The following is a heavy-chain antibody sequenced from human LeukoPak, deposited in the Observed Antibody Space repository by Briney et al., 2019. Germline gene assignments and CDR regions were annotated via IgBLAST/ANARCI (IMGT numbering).Heavy chain of an antibody. CDR1: GFTFSSYA. CDR3: AKGLVVPAAARREGAFDI. D-gene: IGHD2-2*01. V-gene: IGHV3-23*01. J-gene: IGHJ3*02. CDR2: ISGSGGST. Sequence: GGSLRLSCAASGFTFSSYAMSWVRQAPGKGLEWVSAISGSGGSTYYADSVKGRFTISRDNSKDTLYLQMNSLRAEDTAVYYCAKGLVVPAAARREGAFDIWGQGTMVTVSS.